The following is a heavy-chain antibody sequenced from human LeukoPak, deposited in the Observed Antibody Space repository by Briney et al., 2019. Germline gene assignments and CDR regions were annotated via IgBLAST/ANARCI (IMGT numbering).Heavy chain of an antibody. CDR1: GYTFISYQ. CDR2: TNPTGGST. CDR3: ARKGSSSCFDY. Sequence: ASVKVSCKASGYTFISYQMHRVRQAPGQGLEWMGITNPTGGSTSHAQKFQGRVTMTRDTSTSTVYMELSSLRSEDTAVYYCARKGSSSCFDYWGQGTLVTVSS. D-gene: IGHD6-6*01. V-gene: IGHV1-46*01. J-gene: IGHJ4*02.